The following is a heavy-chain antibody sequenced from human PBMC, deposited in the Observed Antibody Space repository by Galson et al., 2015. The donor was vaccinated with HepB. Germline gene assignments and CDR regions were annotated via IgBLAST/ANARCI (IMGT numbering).Heavy chain of an antibody. CDR3: ARDYSYGMDV. CDR2: IYAGNGNT. CDR1: GYTFITNP. V-gene: IGHV1-3*01. J-gene: IGHJ6*02. Sequence: SVKVSCKASGYTFITNPIHWMRQAPGQRPEWMGWIYAGNGNTRYSQKFQDRVTITRDTSASTVYMELSSLRSEDTAVYYCARDYSYGMDVWGQGTTVTVSS.